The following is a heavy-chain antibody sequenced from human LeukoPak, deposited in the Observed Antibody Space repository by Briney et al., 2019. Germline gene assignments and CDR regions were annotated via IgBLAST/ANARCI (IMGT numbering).Heavy chain of an antibody. CDR3: ARVRGTIIAVAWFDY. D-gene: IGHD6-19*01. CDR1: GGSISSYY. CDR2: IYYSGST. J-gene: IGHJ4*02. Sequence: SETLSLTCTVSGGSISSYYWSWIRQPPEKGLEWIGYIYYSGSTNYNPSLKSRVTISVDTSKNQFSLKLSSVTAADTAVYYCARVRGTIIAVAWFDYWGQGTLVTVSS. V-gene: IGHV4-59*01.